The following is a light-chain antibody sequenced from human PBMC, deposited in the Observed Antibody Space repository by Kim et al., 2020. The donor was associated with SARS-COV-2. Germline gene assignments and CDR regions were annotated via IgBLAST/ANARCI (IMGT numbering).Light chain of an antibody. J-gene: IGLJ3*02. CDR1: DSNIERNF. CDR3: AAWDDNLSGRV. V-gene: IGLV1-47*01. CDR2: RNH. Sequence: ELTQPPSASGTPGQKITLSCSGIDSNIERNFVYWYQQLPGKDPKVLIYRNHERPLGVSDRFSGSKSGTSASLAISGLRSEDEGDYYCAAWDDNLSGRVFGGGTQLTVL.